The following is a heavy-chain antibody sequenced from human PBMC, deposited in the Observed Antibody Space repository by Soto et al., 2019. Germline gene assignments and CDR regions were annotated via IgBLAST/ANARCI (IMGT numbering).Heavy chain of an antibody. J-gene: IGHJ6*02. CDR1: GVTFNDYA. CDR3: AKETAAALDYYYGMDV. D-gene: IGHD6-13*01. V-gene: IGHV3-9*01. Sequence: SLRVSFSASGVTFNDYAIHWVRQAPGKGLEWVSGISWNSGSIGYADSVKGRFTISRDNAKNSLYLQMNSMRAEDTALYYCAKETAAALDYYYGMDVWGQGTTVTVSS. CDR2: ISWNSGSI.